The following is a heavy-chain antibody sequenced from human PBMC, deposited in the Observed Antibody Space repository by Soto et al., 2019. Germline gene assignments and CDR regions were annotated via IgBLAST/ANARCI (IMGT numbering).Heavy chain of an antibody. CDR2: ISPDDSFI. J-gene: IGHJ3*01. D-gene: IGHD4-17*01. Sequence: EVQLVESGGGLVQPGGSLRLSCGVSGFTLSDYWMHWVRQAPGKGLVWISRISPDDSFINYADSVKGRFTISRDNAKNTVLLQMNSLRAEDTAVYYCARELTTFTPRQVGALDVWGRGTWVTVSS. CDR1: GFTLSDYW. CDR3: ARELTTFTPRQVGALDV. V-gene: IGHV3-74*01.